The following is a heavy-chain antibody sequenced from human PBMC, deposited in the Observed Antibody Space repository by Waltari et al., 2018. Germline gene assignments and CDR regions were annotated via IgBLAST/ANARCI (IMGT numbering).Heavy chain of an antibody. D-gene: IGHD2-15*01. CDR2: INPNSGGT. Sequence: QVQLVQSGAEVKKPGASVKVSCKASGYTFTGYYMHWVRQAPGQGLEWMGRINPNSGGTNYAQKFHGRVTMTRDTSISTAYMELSRLRSDDTAVYYCARVYRYCSGGSCYDPFDYWGQGTLVTVSS. J-gene: IGHJ4*02. V-gene: IGHV1-2*06. CDR3: ARVYRYCSGGSCYDPFDY. CDR1: GYTFTGYY.